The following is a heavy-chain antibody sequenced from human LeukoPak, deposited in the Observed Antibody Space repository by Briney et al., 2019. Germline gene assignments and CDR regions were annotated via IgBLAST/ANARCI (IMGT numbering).Heavy chain of an antibody. D-gene: IGHD2-2*02. CDR3: AREDIVVVPAAIRHAFDI. Sequence: GGSLRLSCAASGFTFSSYSMNWVRQAPGKGLEWVANIKQDGSEKYYVDSVKGRFTISRDNAKNSLYLQMNSLRAEDTAVYYCAREDIVVVPAAIRHAFDIWGQGTMVTVSS. J-gene: IGHJ3*02. CDR1: GFTFSSYS. V-gene: IGHV3-7*01. CDR2: IKQDGSEK.